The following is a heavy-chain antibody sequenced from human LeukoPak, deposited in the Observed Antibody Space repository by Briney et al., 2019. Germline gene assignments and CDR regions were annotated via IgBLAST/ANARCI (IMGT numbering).Heavy chain of an antibody. CDR1: GYTFTGYY. J-gene: IGHJ6*02. Sequence: GASVKVSCKASGYTFTGYYMHWVRQAPGQGLEWMGWINPNSGGTNYAQKFQGRVTMTRDTSISTAHMELSRLRSDDTAVYYCASLVAVAGATGYYYYGMDVWGQGTTVTVSS. CDR3: ASLVAVAGATGYYYYGMDV. D-gene: IGHD6-19*01. V-gene: IGHV1-2*02. CDR2: INPNSGGT.